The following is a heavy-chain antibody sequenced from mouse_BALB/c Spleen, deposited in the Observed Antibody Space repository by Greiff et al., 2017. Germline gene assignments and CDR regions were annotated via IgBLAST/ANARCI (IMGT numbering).Heavy chain of an antibody. V-gene: IGHV1-54*03. Sequence: LVESGAELVRPGTSVKVSCKASGYAFTNYLIEWVKQRPGQGLEWIGVINPGSGGTNYNEKFKGKATLTADKSSSTAYMQLSSLTSDDSAVYFCASIYYDYDGDFDYWGQGTTLTVSS. J-gene: IGHJ2*01. D-gene: IGHD2-4*01. CDR2: INPGSGGT. CDR1: GYAFTNYL. CDR3: ASIYYDYDGDFDY.